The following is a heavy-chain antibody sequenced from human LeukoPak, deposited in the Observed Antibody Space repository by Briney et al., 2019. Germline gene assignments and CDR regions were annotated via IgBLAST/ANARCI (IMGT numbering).Heavy chain of an antibody. D-gene: IGHD3-22*01. J-gene: IGHJ4*02. CDR1: GFIFSSYG. CDR2: IWYDGSNK. CDR3: ASGSSGYPPY. V-gene: IGHV3-33*01. Sequence: GGSLRLSCAASGFIFSSYGMHWVRQAPGKGLEWVAVIWYDGSNKYYADSVKGRFTISRDNAKNTLYLQMNSLRAEDTAVYYCASGSSGYPPYWGQGTLVTVSS.